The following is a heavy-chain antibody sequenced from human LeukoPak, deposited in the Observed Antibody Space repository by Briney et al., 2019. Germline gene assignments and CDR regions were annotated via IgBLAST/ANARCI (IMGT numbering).Heavy chain of an antibody. CDR1: GFTFSTYA. Sequence: GGSLRLSCAASGFTFSTYAMSWVRQAPGKGLEWVSGIRGSGDNTYYADSVKGRFTISRDNSKNTLYLQMNSLRAEDTAVYYCARWSTRDYYMDVWGKGTTVTVSS. CDR3: ARWSTRDYYMDV. D-gene: IGHD2-2*01. V-gene: IGHV3-23*01. CDR2: IRGSGDNT. J-gene: IGHJ6*03.